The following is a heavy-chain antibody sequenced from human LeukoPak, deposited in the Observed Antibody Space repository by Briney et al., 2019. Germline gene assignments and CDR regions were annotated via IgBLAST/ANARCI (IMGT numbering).Heavy chain of an antibody. CDR2: ISSSSSYI. J-gene: IGHJ6*04. V-gene: IGHV3-21*01. CDR3: ARDHCSSTSCYDVYYYGMDV. D-gene: IGHD2-2*01. Sequence: PGGSLRLSCAASGFTFSSYSMNWVRQAPGKGLEWVSSISSSSSYIYYADSVEGRFTISRDNAKNSLYLQMNSLRAEDTAVYYCARDHCSSTSCYDVYYYGMDVWGKGTTVTVSS. CDR1: GFTFSSYS.